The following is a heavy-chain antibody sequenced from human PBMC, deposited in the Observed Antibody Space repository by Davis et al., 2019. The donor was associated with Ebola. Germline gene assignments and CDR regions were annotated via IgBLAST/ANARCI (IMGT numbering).Heavy chain of an antibody. V-gene: IGHV5-51*01. J-gene: IGHJ3*02. CDR1: GYSFTRYW. CDR3: ATLRRTITGMDDGFDI. Sequence: GESLKISCKASGYSFTRYWIVWVRQMPGKGLEWMGIIFTGDSDTRYRPSFRGQFTISADKSFKTAFLQWSSLKASDTARYYCATLRRTITGMDDGFDIWGQGTMVTVSS. D-gene: IGHD1-20*01. CDR2: IFTGDSDT.